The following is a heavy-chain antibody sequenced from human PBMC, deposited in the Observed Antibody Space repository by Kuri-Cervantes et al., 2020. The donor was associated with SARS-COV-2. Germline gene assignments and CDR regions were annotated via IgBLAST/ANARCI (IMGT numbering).Heavy chain of an antibody. CDR1: GFTFSGHW. Sequence: GESLKISCAASGFTFSGHWIHWVRQAPGKGLEWVSAISGSGGSTYYADSVKGRFTISRDNSKNTLYLQMNSLRAEDTAVYYCARDGPNPGIAVAGAGFDYWGQGTLVTVSS. CDR2: ISGSGGST. V-gene: IGHV3-23*01. J-gene: IGHJ4*02. D-gene: IGHD6-19*01. CDR3: ARDGPNPGIAVAGAGFDY.